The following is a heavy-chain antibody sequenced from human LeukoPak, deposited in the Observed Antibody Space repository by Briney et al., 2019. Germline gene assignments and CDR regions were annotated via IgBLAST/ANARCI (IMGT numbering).Heavy chain of an antibody. D-gene: IGHD3-10*01. J-gene: IGHJ4*02. CDR2: ISGSGAYT. Sequence: GGSLRLSCEASGFTFSRHWMSWVRQAPGKGLEWVSTISGSGAYTYYADSVKGRFTISRDNSKNTLYLQMNSLRAEDTAVYYCAKYFASGSYYKLPHWGQGTLVTVSS. V-gene: IGHV3-23*01. CDR3: AKYFASGSYYKLPH. CDR1: GFTFSRHW.